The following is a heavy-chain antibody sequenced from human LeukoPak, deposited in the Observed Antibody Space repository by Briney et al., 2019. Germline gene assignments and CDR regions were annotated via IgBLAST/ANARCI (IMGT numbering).Heavy chain of an antibody. CDR2: INHSGST. Sequence: PSETLSLTCAVYGGSFSGYYWSWIRQPPGKGLEWIGEINHSGSTNYNPSLKSRVTISVDTSKNQFSPKLSSVTAADTAVYYCARERYYGSGRKTGGHYMDVWGKGTTVTVSS. CDR1: GGSFSGYY. J-gene: IGHJ6*03. D-gene: IGHD3-10*01. V-gene: IGHV4-34*01. CDR3: ARERYYGSGRKTGGHYMDV.